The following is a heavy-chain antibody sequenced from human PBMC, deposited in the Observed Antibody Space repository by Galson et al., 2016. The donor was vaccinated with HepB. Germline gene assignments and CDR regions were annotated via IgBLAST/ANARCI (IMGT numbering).Heavy chain of an antibody. CDR3: ARDYFCVGASGRGEMGRFDY. D-gene: IGHD2-21*01. CDR2: ISSDGVYT. V-gene: IGHV3-21*01. J-gene: IGHJ4*02. Sequence: SLRLSCAASGFTFRDFPMVWVRQAPGQGLEWVSSISSDGVYTYYADYLKGRFTISRDNAKNSLFLQMSSLRAEDTAMYYCARDYFCVGASGRGEMGRFDYWGQGALVTVSS. CDR1: GFTFRDFP.